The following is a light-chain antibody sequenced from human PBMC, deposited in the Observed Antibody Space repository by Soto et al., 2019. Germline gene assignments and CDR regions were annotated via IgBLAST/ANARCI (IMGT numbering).Light chain of an antibody. CDR2: DAS. V-gene: IGKV3-11*01. CDR1: QSVSLS. Sequence: EIVLTQSPATLSLSPGGRATLSCRASQSVSLSLAWYQQKPGQAPRLLIYDASKRASGFPARFSGSGSGTDFPPTISSLGPEDFAVYYCQERTGWPPWTFGQGTKVDIK. J-gene: IGKJ1*01. CDR3: QERTGWPPWT.